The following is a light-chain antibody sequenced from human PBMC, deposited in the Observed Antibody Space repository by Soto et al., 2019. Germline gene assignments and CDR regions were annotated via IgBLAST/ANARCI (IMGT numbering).Light chain of an antibody. J-gene: IGKJ2*01. CDR3: QHYNSYPYT. CDR2: TAS. V-gene: IGKV1-5*03. Sequence: DIQMTQSPSTLSASVGDRVTITCRASQSISVWLAWYQQKPGKAPKVLIYTASSLESGVPSRFSGSGSGTECTLTISSLQPDDFATYYCQHYNSYPYTFGQGTKLEIK. CDR1: QSISVW.